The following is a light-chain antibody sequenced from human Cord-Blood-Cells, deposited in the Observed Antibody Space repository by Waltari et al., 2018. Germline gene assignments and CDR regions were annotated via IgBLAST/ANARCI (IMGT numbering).Light chain of an antibody. J-gene: IGKJ4*01. CDR2: DAS. CDR1: QSVSSY. CDR3: QQRSNWPRLT. Sequence: EIVLTQSPATLSLSPGARATLPCRASQSVSSYLAWYQQKPGQAPRLLIYDASNRATGIPARFSGSGSETDFTLTISSLEPEDFAVYYCQQRSNWPRLTFGGGTKVEIK. V-gene: IGKV3-11*01.